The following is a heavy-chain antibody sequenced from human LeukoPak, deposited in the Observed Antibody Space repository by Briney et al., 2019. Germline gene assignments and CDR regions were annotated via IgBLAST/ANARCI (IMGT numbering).Heavy chain of an antibody. CDR2: IYYSGST. J-gene: IGHJ4*02. CDR1: GGSISSSSYY. Sequence: SETLSLTCTVSGGSISSSSYYWGWIRQPPGKGLEWIGSIYYSGSTYYNPSLKSRVTISVDTSKNQFSLKLSSVTAADTAVYYCARVMGNPLITMVRGDTGPLDYWGQGTLVTVSS. D-gene: IGHD3-10*01. V-gene: IGHV4-39*07. CDR3: ARVMGNPLITMVRGDTGPLDY.